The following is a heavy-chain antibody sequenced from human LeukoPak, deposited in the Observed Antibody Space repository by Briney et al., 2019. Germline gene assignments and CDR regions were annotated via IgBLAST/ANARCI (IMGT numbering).Heavy chain of an antibody. CDR1: GGAITSTIYY. CDR3: AGYGSGSYGGWFDP. CDR2: IYYSGST. V-gene: IGHV4-39*07. D-gene: IGHD3-10*01. Sequence: SETLSLTCTVSGGAITSTIYYWSWIRQPPGEGLEWIEGIYYSGSTSYNTSLKSRVTISVDTSKNQFSLKLSSVTAADTAVYYCAGYGSGSYGGWFDPWGQGTLVTVSS. J-gene: IGHJ5*02.